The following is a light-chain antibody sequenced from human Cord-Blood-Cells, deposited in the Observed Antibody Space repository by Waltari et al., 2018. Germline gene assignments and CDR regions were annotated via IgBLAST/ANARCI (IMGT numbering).Light chain of an antibody. V-gene: IGLV2-23*03. CDR3: CSYAGSSTFHVV. CDR1: SSYVGSYNL. CDR2: EGS. Sequence: QSALTQPASVSGSPGQSITISCTGTSSYVGSYNLVSWYQQHPGKAPKLMIYEGSKRPSGVSNRVSGSKSGNTASLTISGLQAEDEADYYCCSYAGSSTFHVVFGGGTKLTVL. J-gene: IGLJ2*01.